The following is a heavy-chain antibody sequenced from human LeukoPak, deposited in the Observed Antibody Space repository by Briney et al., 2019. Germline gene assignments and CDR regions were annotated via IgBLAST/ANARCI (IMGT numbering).Heavy chain of an antibody. CDR2: FDPEDGET. D-gene: IGHD2-2*03. V-gene: IGHV1-24*01. Sequence: ASVKVSCKVSGYTLTELSMHWVRQAPGKGLEWMGGFDPEDGETVYAQKFQGRVTMTEDTSTDTAYMELSSLRSEDTAVYYCATLGYCSSTSCSWAFDIWGQGTMVTVSS. CDR1: GYTLTELS. CDR3: ATLGYCSSTSCSWAFDI. J-gene: IGHJ3*02.